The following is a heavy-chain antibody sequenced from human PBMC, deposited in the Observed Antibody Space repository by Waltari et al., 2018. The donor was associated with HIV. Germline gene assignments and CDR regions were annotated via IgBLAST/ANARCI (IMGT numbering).Heavy chain of an antibody. Sequence: QVQLQESGPGLVKPSQTLSLTCTVSGGSISSGGYYWSWIRQPPGKGLGWIGYIYYSGSTYYNPALKSRVTISVETSKNQFSLKLSAVTAADTAVYYCARDHATIFGGGGRDYGMDVWGQGTTVTVSS. J-gene: IGHJ6*02. V-gene: IGHV4-31*03. CDR3: ARDHATIFGGGGRDYGMDV. D-gene: IGHD3-3*01. CDR2: IYYSGST. CDR1: GGSISSGGYY.